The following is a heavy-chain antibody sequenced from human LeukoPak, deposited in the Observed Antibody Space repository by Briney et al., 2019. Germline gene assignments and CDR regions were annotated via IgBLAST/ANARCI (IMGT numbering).Heavy chain of an antibody. CDR3: TRGSYDVLTGYSTLGEY. Sequence: SETLSLTCTVSGGSLSSSSYYWGWVRQPPGKGLEWIGNIYYTGSTYYNPFLKSRLTISLDASQRQFSLRLSSVTAADTALYYCTRGSYDVLTGYSTLGEYWGQGTLVTVSS. D-gene: IGHD3-9*01. CDR2: IYYTGST. CDR1: GGSLSSSSYY. V-gene: IGHV4-39*01. J-gene: IGHJ4*02.